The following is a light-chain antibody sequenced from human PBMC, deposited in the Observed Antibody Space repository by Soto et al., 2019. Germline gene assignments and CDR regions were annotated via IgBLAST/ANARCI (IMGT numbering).Light chain of an antibody. CDR1: QDITNY. CDR2: DAS. Sequence: DIQMAQSPSSLSASVGDRVTITCQASQDITNYLNWLQLKPGKAPKVLIYDASNLETGVPSRFSGTGSGTHFSFTISSLQPEDIATYYCQQYDSFPYTFGQGTKLEIK. V-gene: IGKV1-33*01. J-gene: IGKJ2*01. CDR3: QQYDSFPYT.